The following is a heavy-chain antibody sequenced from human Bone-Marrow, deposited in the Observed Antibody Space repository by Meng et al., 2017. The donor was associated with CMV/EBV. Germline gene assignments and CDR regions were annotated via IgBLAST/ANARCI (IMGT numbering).Heavy chain of an antibody. D-gene: IGHD3-10*01. J-gene: IGHJ4*02. Sequence: LSLTCAASGFTFDDYGLNWVRQAPGKGLEWVAGIRWNGGTTGYTDSVKGRFTISRDNSKNTLYLQMNSLRAEDTAVYYCAKAQGKGYWGQGTLVTVSS. V-gene: IGHV3-20*04. CDR2: IRWNGGTT. CDR1: GFTFDDYG. CDR3: AKAQGKGY.